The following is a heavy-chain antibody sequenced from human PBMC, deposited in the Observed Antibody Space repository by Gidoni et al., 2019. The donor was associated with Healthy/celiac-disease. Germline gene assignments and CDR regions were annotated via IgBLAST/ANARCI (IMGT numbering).Heavy chain of an antibody. CDR2: IIPILGIA. J-gene: IGHJ4*02. D-gene: IGHD3-3*01. Sequence: QVQLVQSGAEVKKPGSSVKVSCKASGGPFSSYAISWVRQAPGQGLEWTGRIIPILGIANYAQKFQGRVTITADKSTSTAYMELSSLRSEDTAVYYCARVRYYDFWSGYSALDYWGQGTLVTVSS. CDR3: ARVRYYDFWSGYSALDY. V-gene: IGHV1-69*04. CDR1: GGPFSSYA.